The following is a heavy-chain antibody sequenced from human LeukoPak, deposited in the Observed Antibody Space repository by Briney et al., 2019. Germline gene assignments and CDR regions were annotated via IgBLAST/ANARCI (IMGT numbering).Heavy chain of an antibody. CDR2: IKQDGSEK. D-gene: IGHD2-15*01. CDR1: GFTFSSYW. V-gene: IGHV3-7*01. J-gene: IGHJ4*02. CDR3: AREVVAARSPCGY. Sequence: GGSLRLSCAASGFTFSSYWMSWVRQAPGKGLEWVANIKQDGSEKYYVDSVKGRFTISRDNAKNSLYLQMNSLRAEDTAVYYCAREVVAARSPCGYWGQGTLVTVSS.